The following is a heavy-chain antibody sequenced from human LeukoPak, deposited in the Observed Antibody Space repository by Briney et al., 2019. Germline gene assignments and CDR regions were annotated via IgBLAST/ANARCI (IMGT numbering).Heavy chain of an antibody. V-gene: IGHV3-11*01. CDR2: ISSSGSTI. J-gene: IGHJ4*02. Sequence: GGSLRLSCAASGFTFSDYYMSWIRQAPGNGLEWVSYISSSGSTIYYADSVKGRFTISRDNAKNSLYLQMNSLRAEDTAVYYCAREAPFVGSYHLDYWGQGTLVTVSS. D-gene: IGHD1-26*01. CDR1: GFTFSDYY. CDR3: AREAPFVGSYHLDY.